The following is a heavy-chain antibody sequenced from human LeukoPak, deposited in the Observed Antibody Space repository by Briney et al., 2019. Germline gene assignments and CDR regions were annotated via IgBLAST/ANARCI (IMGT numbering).Heavy chain of an antibody. J-gene: IGHJ6*02. Sequence: SGKSLRLSCAASGFTFSSYSMNWVRQAPGKGLEWVSSISSSSSYIYYADSVKGRFTISRDNAKNSLYLQMNSLRAEDTAVYYCARDMVGYYDSSGYYSYYYYGMDVWGQGTTVTVSS. CDR3: ARDMVGYYDSSGYYSYYYYGMDV. CDR2: ISSSSSYI. V-gene: IGHV3-21*01. CDR1: GFTFSSYS. D-gene: IGHD3-22*01.